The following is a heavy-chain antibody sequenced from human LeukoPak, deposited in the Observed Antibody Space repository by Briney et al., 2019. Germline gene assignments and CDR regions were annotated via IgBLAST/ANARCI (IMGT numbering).Heavy chain of an antibody. Sequence: SETLSLTCIISGGSISSTTYYWGWIRQPPGKGLEWIGTLYYSGKTYYNPSLKSRVTISIDTSKNQFSLKLTSATAADTAVYYCARVGLEWCSGCLWYFDLWGRGTLVTVSS. J-gene: IGHJ2*01. CDR2: LYYSGKT. CDR3: ARVGLEWCSGCLWYFDL. V-gene: IGHV4-39*07. D-gene: IGHD2-15*01. CDR1: GGSISSTTYY.